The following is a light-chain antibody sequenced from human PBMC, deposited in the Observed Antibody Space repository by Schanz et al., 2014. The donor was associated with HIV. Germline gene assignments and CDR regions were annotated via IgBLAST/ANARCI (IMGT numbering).Light chain of an antibody. CDR1: SSDVGGYNY. Sequence: QSALTQPASVSGSPGQSITISCTGTSSDVGGYNYVSWYQQHPGKAPKLMIYDVSNRPSGVSNRFSGSKSGNTASLTISGLQAEDEADYYCQSYDSSLNGVLFGGGTKVTVL. V-gene: IGLV2-14*03. J-gene: IGLJ3*02. CDR3: QSYDSSLNGVL. CDR2: DVS.